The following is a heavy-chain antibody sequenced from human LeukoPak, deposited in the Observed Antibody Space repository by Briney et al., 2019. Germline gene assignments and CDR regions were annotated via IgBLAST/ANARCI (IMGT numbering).Heavy chain of an antibody. CDR3: AREGDESFDY. V-gene: IGHV1-2*02. CDR1: GYTFTDYY. D-gene: IGHD3-10*01. J-gene: IGHJ4*02. Sequence: ASEKVSRKASGYTFTDYYMHWVRQAPGQGLEWMGWINPNSGRTNYAQKFQGRVTMTRDTSIRTVYMELSRLRSDDTAVYYCAREGDESFDYWGQGTLVTVSS. CDR2: INPNSGRT.